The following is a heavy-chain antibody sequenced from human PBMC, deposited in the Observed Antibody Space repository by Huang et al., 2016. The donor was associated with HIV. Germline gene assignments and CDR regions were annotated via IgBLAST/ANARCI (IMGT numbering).Heavy chain of an antibody. CDR2: INQSGST. CDR1: GGSFSGYY. Sequence: QVQLQQWGAGLLKPSETLSLTCAVYGGSFSGYYWSWIRQPAGKGLEWIGEINQSGSTNYNPALKSRVTRSVDTSKNQFSLKLSSVTVADTAVYYCARAYYYYDSSGYLHYFDYWGQGTLVTVSS. D-gene: IGHD3-22*01. V-gene: IGHV4-34*01. J-gene: IGHJ4*02. CDR3: ARAYYYYDSSGYLHYFDY.